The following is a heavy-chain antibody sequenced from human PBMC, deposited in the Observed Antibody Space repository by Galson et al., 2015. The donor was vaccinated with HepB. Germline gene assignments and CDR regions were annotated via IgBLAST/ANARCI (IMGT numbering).Heavy chain of an antibody. D-gene: IGHD6-19*01. CDR2: ISYDGSNK. CDR3: AKDGWGRPLSGYFDY. J-gene: IGHJ4*02. Sequence: SLRLSCAASGFTFSSYGMHWVRQAPGKGLEWVAVISYDGSNKYYADSVKGRFTISRDNSKNTLYLQMNSLRAEDTAVYYCAKDGWGRPLSGYFDYWGQGTLVTVSS. CDR1: GFTFSSYG. V-gene: IGHV3-30*18.